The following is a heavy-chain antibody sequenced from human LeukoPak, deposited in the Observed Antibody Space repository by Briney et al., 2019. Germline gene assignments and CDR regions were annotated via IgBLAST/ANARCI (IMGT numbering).Heavy chain of an antibody. CDR3: ARGGDIVVVPAARNNWFDS. D-gene: IGHD2-2*01. CDR2: INHSGST. J-gene: IGHJ5*01. V-gene: IGHV4-34*01. Sequence: SETLSLTCAVYGGSFSGYYWSWIRQPPGKGLEWIGEINHSGSTNYNPSLKSRVTISVDTSKNQFSLKLSSVTAADTAVYYCARGGDIVVVPAARNNWFDSWGQGTLVTVSS. CDR1: GGSFSGYY.